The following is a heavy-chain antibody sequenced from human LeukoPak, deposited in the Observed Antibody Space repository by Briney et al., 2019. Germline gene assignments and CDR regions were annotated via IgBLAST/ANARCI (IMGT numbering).Heavy chain of an antibody. V-gene: IGHV3-66*01. CDR1: GFTVSSDY. D-gene: IGHD3-10*01. J-gene: IGHJ4*02. Sequence: HPGGSLRLSCEASGFTVSSDYMNWVRQAPGKGLEWVSVIYRGGNTYYADSVKGRFTISRDNSKNTLYLQMNSLRAEDTAVYYCARDFGRYYGSGSYFRYFDYWGQGTLVTVSS. CDR2: IYRGGNT. CDR3: ARDFGRYYGSGSYFRYFDY.